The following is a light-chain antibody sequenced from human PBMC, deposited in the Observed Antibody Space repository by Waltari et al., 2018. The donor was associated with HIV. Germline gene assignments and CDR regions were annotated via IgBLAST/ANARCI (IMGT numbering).Light chain of an antibody. V-gene: IGLV3-25*03. CDR2: KDN. CDR1: ALPKQY. J-gene: IGLJ3*02. Sequence: SYELTQPPSVSVSPGQTARITCSGDALPKQYAYWYQQKPGQAPVVVIYKDNERPSGIPERFSGSSSGTTVTLTISGVQAEDEADYYCQSYDSSLSVWVFGGGTKLTVL. CDR3: QSYDSSLSVWV.